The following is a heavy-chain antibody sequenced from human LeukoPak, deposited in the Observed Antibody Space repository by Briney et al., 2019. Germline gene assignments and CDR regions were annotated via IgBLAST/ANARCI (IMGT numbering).Heavy chain of an antibody. CDR3: ARVANRHYYYGMDV. V-gene: IGHV3-30*04. J-gene: IGHJ6*02. CDR1: GFTFSSYA. Sequence: GGSLRLSCAASGFTFSSYAMHWVRQAPGKGLEWVAVISYDGSNKYYADSVKGRFTISRDNSKNTLYLRMNSLRAEDTAVYYCARVANRHYYYGMDVWGQGTTVTVSS. CDR2: ISYDGSNK.